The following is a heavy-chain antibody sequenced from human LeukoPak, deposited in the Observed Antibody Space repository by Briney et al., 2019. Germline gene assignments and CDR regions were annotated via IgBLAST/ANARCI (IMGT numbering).Heavy chain of an antibody. CDR2: ISAYNGNT. J-gene: IGHJ4*02. V-gene: IGHV1-18*01. Sequence: ASVKVSCKASGYTFASYGISWVRQAPGQGLEWMGWISAYNGNTNYAQKLQGRVTMTTDTSTSTAYMELRGLRSDDTAVYYCARYPGVLRFLEWLLYLDYWGQGTLVTVSS. CDR1: GYTFASYG. D-gene: IGHD3-3*01. CDR3: ARYPGVLRFLEWLLYLDY.